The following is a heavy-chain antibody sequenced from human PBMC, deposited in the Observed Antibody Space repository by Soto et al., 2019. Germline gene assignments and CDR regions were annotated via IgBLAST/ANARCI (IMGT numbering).Heavy chain of an antibody. D-gene: IGHD5-18*01. CDR2: IYYSGST. Sequence: SETLSLTCTVSGGSISSCYWSWIRQPPGKGLEWIGYIYYSGSTNYNPSPKSRVTISVDTSKNQFSLKLSSVTAADTAVYYCARGGRGYSYDWFDPWGQGTLVTVSS. V-gene: IGHV4-59*01. J-gene: IGHJ5*02. CDR1: GGSISSCY. CDR3: ARGGRGYSYDWFDP.